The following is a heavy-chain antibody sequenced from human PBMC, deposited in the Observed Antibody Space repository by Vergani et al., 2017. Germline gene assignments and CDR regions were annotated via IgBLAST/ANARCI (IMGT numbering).Heavy chain of an antibody. V-gene: IGHV3-15*07. CDR3: TTDPRFCGDGSFYWVRDHHFYGKDV. D-gene: IGHD2-21*01. Sequence: EVQLVESGGGIVKPGGSLRLSCVASGFSFRNAWMNWVRRTPGKGLEWVGRIKSKFDRGTTDYAASVKGRFTISRDDSNNTLFLQMNGLKTEDIGVYYCTTDPRFCGDGSFYWVRDHHFYGKDVRGQGNTVT. J-gene: IGHJ6*01. CDR1: GFSFRNAW. CDR2: IKSKFDRGTT.